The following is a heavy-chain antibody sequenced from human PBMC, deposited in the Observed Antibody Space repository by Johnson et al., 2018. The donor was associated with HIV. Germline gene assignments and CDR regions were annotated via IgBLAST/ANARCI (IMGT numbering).Heavy chain of an antibody. CDR1: GISVIKNY. D-gene: IGHD5-18*01. CDR2: IYSGGST. CDR3: ARDAYSYGAYDAFDI. J-gene: IGHJ3*02. V-gene: IGHV3-66*01. Sequence: EVQLVESGGGVVQPGRSLRLSCEASGISVIKNYMSWVRQAPGKGLEWVSVIYSGGSTYYADSVKGRFTISRDNSKNTLYLQMNSLRAEDTAVYYCARDAYSYGAYDAFDIWGQGTVVTVSS.